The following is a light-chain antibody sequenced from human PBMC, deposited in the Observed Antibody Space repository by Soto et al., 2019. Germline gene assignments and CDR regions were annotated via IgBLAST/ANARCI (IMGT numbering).Light chain of an antibody. CDR1: SGYSNYK. Sequence: QLVLTQPPSASASLGASVTLTCTLSSGYSNYKVDWYQQRPGKGPRFEMRVGTGGIVESKGDSIPDRFSVLGSGLNRFLTIKNIQEEDESDYHCGKDHGSGNNIVNVFGSGTKLTVL. V-gene: IGLV9-49*01. CDR3: GKDHGSGNNIVNV. J-gene: IGLJ1*01. CDR2: VGTGGIVE.